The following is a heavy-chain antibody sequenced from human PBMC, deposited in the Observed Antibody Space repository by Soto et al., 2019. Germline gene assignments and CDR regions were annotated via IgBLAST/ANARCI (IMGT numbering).Heavy chain of an antibody. CDR1: GNTFTNYY. J-gene: IGHJ4*02. Sequence: QVQLMQSGAEVKKPGASVTVSCKASGNTFTNYYIHWVRQAPGQGLEGMGTINPSGGHTTYAQKFLGRVTMTRGTSTITINRELTSLRSEDTAVYCCAIGVKVVVVTAAFDYWGQGNLVTVSS. CDR2: INPSGGHT. D-gene: IGHD2-21*02. V-gene: IGHV1-46*01. CDR3: AIGVKVVVVTAAFDY.